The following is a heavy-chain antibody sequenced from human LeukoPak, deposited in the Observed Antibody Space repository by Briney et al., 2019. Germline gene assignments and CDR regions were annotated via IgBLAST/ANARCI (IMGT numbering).Heavy chain of an antibody. CDR3: ARRQGCSSTSCPPDS. Sequence: PGESLQISCRGSGYIFTTYWIGWVRQMPGKGLEWMGIIYPGDSDTRYSPSFQGQVTMSADKSINTAYLQWSSLKASDTAMYYCARRQGCSSTSCPPDSWGQGTLVTVSS. V-gene: IGHV5-51*01. CDR2: IYPGDSDT. CDR1: GYIFTTYW. J-gene: IGHJ4*02. D-gene: IGHD2-2*01.